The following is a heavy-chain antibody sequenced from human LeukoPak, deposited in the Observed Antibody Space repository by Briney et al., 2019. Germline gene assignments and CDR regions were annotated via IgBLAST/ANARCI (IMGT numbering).Heavy chain of an antibody. CDR2: ISGYTSTT. CDR1: GYTFTDYG. CDR3: ARGWRSVQSNQISPFDS. Sequence: ASVKVSCKTSGYTFTDYGIGWVRQAPGHGLEWLGWISGYTSTTKSAQNFRGRVTMTTDTATSTAYMELRSLTSDDTAVYFCARGWRSVQSNQISPFDSWGLGTLVTVSS. J-gene: IGHJ4*02. V-gene: IGHV1-18*01. D-gene: IGHD5-24*01.